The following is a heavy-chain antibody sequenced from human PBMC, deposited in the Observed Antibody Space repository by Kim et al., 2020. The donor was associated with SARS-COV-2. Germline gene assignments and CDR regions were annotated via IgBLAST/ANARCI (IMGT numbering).Heavy chain of an antibody. J-gene: IGHJ6*02. CDR3: ARVNYYGSGSYYRSPYYYYGMDV. D-gene: IGHD3-10*01. CDR2: IKQDGSEK. V-gene: IGHV3-7*03. Sequence: GGSLRLSCAASGFTFSSYWMSWVRQAPGKGLEWVANIKQDGSEKYYVDSVKGRFTISRDNAKNSLYLQMNSLRAEDTAVYYCARVNYYGSGSYYRSPYYYYGMDVWGQGTTVTVSS. CDR1: GFTFSSYW.